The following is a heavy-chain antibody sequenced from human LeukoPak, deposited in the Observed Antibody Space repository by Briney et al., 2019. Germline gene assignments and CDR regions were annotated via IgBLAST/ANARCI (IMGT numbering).Heavy chain of an antibody. CDR3: AKIPLSGDYLDY. D-gene: IGHD4-17*01. CDR2: ISYDGSDR. CDR1: GFIFSSYG. J-gene: IGHJ4*02. V-gene: IGHV3-30*18. Sequence: PGGSLRLSCAASGFIFSSYGMHWVRQAPGKGLEWVAVISYDGSDRYYADSVKGRFTISRDNSKNTLYLRMNSLRAEDTAVYYCAKIPLSGDYLDYWGQGTLVTVSS.